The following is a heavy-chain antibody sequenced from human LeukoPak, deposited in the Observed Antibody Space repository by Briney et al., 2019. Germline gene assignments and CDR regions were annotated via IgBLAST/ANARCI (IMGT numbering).Heavy chain of an antibody. V-gene: IGHV3-7*05. J-gene: IGHJ5*02. CDR2: IKPDGTEK. CDR3: VVGGHLDS. CDR1: GFRFMTWC. D-gene: IGHD1-26*01. Sequence: GGSLRLFCKASGFRFMTWCMSWVRQAPGKGPEWVANIKPDGTEKHYLDSVEGRFTVSRDNAKKSLYLQMNRLRAEDTAIYSGVVGGHLDSLGQGNLVTVSS.